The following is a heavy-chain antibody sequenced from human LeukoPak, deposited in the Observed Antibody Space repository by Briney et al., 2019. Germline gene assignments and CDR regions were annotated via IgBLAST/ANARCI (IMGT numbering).Heavy chain of an antibody. J-gene: IGHJ4*02. CDR3: AREKYRLILDY. CDR2: IYYSGSA. V-gene: IGHV4-39*07. CDR1: GGSISSSSYY. D-gene: IGHD2-2*01. Sequence: SGTLSLTCTVSGGSISSSSYYWGWIRQPPGKGLEWIGSIYYSGSAYYNPSLKSRVTISVDTSKNQFSLNLSSVTAADTAVYYCAREKYRLILDYWGQGTLVTVSS.